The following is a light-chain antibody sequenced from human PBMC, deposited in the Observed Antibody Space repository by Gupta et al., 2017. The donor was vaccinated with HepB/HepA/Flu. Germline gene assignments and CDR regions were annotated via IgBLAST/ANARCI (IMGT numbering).Light chain of an antibody. Sequence: SVFTHPPSVSRTPVQMVAISCSGGSSNIGSNTVNWYQQFPGTAPRLLIFFNNQRPSGVPDRFSGSKSGTSASLAISGLQSVDEGDSYCAVLDDSRNGAVFGGGIKLTVL. CDR3: AVLDDSRNGAV. CDR1: SSNIGSNT. CDR2: FNN. V-gene: IGLV1-44*01. J-gene: IGLJ2*01.